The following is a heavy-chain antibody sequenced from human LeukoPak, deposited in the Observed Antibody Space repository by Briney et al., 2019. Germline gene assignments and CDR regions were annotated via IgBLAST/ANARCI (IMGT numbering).Heavy chain of an antibody. D-gene: IGHD2-2*02. J-gene: IGHJ4*02. CDR2: IYHSGST. CDR1: GYSISSGYY. CDR3: ARGETSRCSSTSCYRGFDY. Sequence: PSETLSLTCAVSGYSISSGYYWGWIRQPPGKGLEWIGSIYHSGSTYYNPSLKSRVTISVDTSKNQFSLKLSSVTAADTAVYYCARGETSRCSSTSCYRGFDYWGQGTLVTVSS. V-gene: IGHV4-38-2*01.